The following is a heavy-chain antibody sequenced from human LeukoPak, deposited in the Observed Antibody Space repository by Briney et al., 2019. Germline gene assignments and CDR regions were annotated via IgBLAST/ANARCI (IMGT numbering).Heavy chain of an antibody. J-gene: IGHJ4*02. CDR1: GFPFSSYG. CDR2: ITGSTRTT. CDR3: ARLDYYDNSGCDY. D-gene: IGHD3-22*01. Sequence: GGSLRLSCAASGFPFSSYGMSWVRQVPGQGLEWVSGITGSTRTTYYAESVKGRFTISRDNSRNTLYLQMNSLTAEDTAIYYCARLDYYDNSGCDYWGQGTLVTVSS. V-gene: IGHV3-23*01.